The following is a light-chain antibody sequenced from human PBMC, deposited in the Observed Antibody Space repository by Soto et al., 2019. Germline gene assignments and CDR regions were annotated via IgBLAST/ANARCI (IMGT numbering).Light chain of an antibody. CDR3: SSYPSSSTV. J-gene: IGLJ3*02. V-gene: IGLV2-14*01. Sequence: QSALTQPASVSGSPGQSITISCTGTSSDVGCYNYVSWYQKHPGKAPKLMIYEVSNRPSGVSNRFSGPKSGNTASLTTSGLQAEDEADYYCSSYPSSSTVFGGGTKLTVL. CDR1: SSDVGCYNY. CDR2: EVS.